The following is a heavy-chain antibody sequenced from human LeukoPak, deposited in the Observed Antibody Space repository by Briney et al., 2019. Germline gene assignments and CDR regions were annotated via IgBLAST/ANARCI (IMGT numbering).Heavy chain of an antibody. J-gene: IGHJ4*02. D-gene: IGHD5-12*01. CDR3: VKGAYDYIEMGYFDS. CDR1: GFTSTNYA. Sequence: QSGGSLRLSYAASGFTSTNYAMNWVRQAPGKGLEWVSIVIGSSGSTDYADSVKGRFTISRDNSKNMVFLQMNSLRPEDTAIYYCVKGAYDYIEMGYFDSWGQGTLVIVSS. V-gene: IGHV3-23*01. CDR2: VIGSSGST.